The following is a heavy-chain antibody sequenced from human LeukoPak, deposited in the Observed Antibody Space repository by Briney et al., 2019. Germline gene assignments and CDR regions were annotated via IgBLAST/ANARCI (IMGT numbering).Heavy chain of an antibody. V-gene: IGHV4-31*03. D-gene: IGHD3-22*01. J-gene: IGHJ4*02. CDR3: ARYSGYYLSYFDY. CDR2: IYYSGST. Sequence: PSETLSLTCTVSGGSISSGGYYWSWIRQHPGKGLEWIGYIYYSGSTYYNPSLKSRVTISVDTSKNQFSLKLNSVTAADTAMYYCARYSGYYLSYFDYWGQGTLVTVSS. CDR1: GGSISSGGYY.